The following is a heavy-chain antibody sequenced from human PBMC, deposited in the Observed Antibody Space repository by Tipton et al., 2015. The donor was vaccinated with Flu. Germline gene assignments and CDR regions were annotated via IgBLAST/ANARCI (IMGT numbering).Heavy chain of an antibody. D-gene: IGHD4-11*01. CDR3: SRRDYSNYVSDPKSWFDP. Sequence: QLVQSGAEMKKPGASVKVSCKASGYTFTDYYLHWVRQAPGQGLEWMGWINPNSGGTFYAQKLQGRVTMTRDTSISTAYMELSRLTSDDTAVYYCSRRDYSNYVSDPKSWFDPWGQGILVTVSS. J-gene: IGHJ5*02. V-gene: IGHV1-2*02. CDR1: GYTFTDYY. CDR2: INPNSGGT.